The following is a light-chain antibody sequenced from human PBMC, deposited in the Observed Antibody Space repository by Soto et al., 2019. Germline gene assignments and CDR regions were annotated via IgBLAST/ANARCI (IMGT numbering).Light chain of an antibody. V-gene: IGLV2-14*01. Sequence: QSALSQPASVSGSPGQSITISCTGTSRDVGDHDHVTWYQQHPGEAPKLLIYELTNRPSGVSSRFSGSKSGNTASLTISGLQAEDEADYYFCAFRVSPSSYVFGTGTKVTVL. CDR3: CAFRVSPSSYV. J-gene: IGLJ1*01. CDR1: SRDVGDHDH. CDR2: ELT.